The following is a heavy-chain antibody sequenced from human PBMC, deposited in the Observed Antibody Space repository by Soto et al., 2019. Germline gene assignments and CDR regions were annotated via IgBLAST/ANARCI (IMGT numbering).Heavy chain of an antibody. V-gene: IGHV3-23*01. J-gene: IGHJ4*02. CDR2: ISGSGGST. CDR1: GFTFSSYA. D-gene: IGHD3-3*01. Sequence: GSLRLSCAGSGFTFSSYAMSGVRQAPGKGLEWVSAISGSGGSTYYADSVKGRFTISRDNSKNTLYLQMNSLRAEDTAVYYCAKDRVVIDFDYWGQGTLVTVSS. CDR3: AKDRVVIDFDY.